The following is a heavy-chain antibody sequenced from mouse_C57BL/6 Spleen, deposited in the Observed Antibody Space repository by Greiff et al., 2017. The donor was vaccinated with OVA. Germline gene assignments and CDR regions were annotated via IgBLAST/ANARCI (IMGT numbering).Heavy chain of an antibody. D-gene: IGHD4-1*02. CDR1: GYTFTDYY. Sequence: EVQLQQSGPELVKPGASVKISCKASGYTFTDYYMNWVKQSHGKSLEWIGDINPNNGGTSYNQKFKGKATLTVDKSSSTAYMELRSLTSEDSAVYYCARQLGDDYWGQGTTLTVSS. CDR2: INPNNGGT. CDR3: ARQLGDDY. J-gene: IGHJ2*01. V-gene: IGHV1-26*01.